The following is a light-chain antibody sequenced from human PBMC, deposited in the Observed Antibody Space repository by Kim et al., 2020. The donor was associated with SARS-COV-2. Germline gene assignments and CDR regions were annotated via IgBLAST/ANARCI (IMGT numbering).Light chain of an antibody. CDR2: SNN. CDR1: SSNIGSNY. J-gene: IGLJ3*02. V-gene: IGLV1-47*01. CDR3: AAWDDSLSGRV. Sequence: GQRVTISCSGSSSNIGSNYVYWYQQLPGTAPKLLIYSNNQRPSAVPDRFSGSKSGTSASLAISGLRSEDEADYYCAAWDDSLSGRVFGGGTKLTVL.